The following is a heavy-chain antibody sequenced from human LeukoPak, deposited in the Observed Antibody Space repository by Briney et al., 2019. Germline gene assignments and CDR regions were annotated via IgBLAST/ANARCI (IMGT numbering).Heavy chain of an antibody. V-gene: IGHV1-69*13. D-gene: IGHD3-22*01. CDR1: GGTFSSYA. CDR2: IIPIFGTA. J-gene: IGHJ6*02. CDR3: ARSYYDSSGYTGPYYYYGMDV. Sequence: SVKVSCKASGGTFSSYAISWVRQAPGQGPEWMGGIIPIFGTANYAQKFQGRVTITADESTSTAYMELSSLRSEDTAVYYCARSYYDSSGYTGPYYYYGMDVWGQGTTVTVSS.